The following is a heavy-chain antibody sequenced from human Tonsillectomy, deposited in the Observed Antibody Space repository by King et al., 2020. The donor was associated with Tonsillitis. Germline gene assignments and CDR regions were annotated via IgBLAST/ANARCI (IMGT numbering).Heavy chain of an antibody. CDR3: ASSPRKDFGSGRGWFDP. D-gene: IGHD3-10*01. V-gene: IGHV4-59*08. J-gene: IGHJ5*02. CDR1: GGSISNYY. Sequence: QLQESGPGLVKPSETLSLTCTVSGGSISNYYWSWIRQSPGKGLEWIGYILYSGSTNYNPSLKSRVSISLDKSKNQFSLQVPSVTAADTGVYYCASSPRKDFGSGRGWFDPWGQGTLVTVSS. CDR2: ILYSGST.